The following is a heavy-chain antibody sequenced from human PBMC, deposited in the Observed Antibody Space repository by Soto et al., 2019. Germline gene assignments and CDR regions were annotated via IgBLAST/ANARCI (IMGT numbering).Heavy chain of an antibody. CDR1: GYTFTRYN. V-gene: IGHV1-46*01. Sequence: GASVNVSCKASGYTFTRYNVHWVRQAPGQGLEWMAIINPSFGTTYYVQKFEGRVTLTTDTSTSTVYMELSSLRSDDTAVYYCARVRGGGSEYFSEYWGQGTLVSVSS. J-gene: IGHJ4*02. CDR3: ARVRGGGSEYFSEY. D-gene: IGHD2-15*01. CDR2: INPSFGTT.